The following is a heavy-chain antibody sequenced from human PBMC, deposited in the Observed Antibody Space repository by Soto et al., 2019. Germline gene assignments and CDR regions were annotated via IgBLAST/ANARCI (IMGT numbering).Heavy chain of an antibody. V-gene: IGHV4-30-2*01. J-gene: IGHJ4*02. D-gene: IGHD3-22*01. Sequence: SETLSLTCAVSGGTIRSGGYSWSWIRQPPGKGLEWIGYIYHSGSTYYNPSLKRRVTISVDRSKNQFSLKLSSVTAADTAVYYCARAAPLNYYASSGYYYKVAYFDYWGQGTQVTGSS. CDR3: ARAAPLNYYASSGYYYKVAYFDY. CDR2: IYHSGST. CDR1: GGTIRSGGYS.